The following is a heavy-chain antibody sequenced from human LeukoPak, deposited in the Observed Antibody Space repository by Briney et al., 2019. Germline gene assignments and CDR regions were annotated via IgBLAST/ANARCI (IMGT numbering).Heavy chain of an antibody. CDR1: GGSISSYY. CDR3: ARGGIAARRYFQH. D-gene: IGHD6-6*01. J-gene: IGHJ1*01. Sequence: PSETLSLTCTVSGGSISSYYWSRIRQPPGKGLEWIGYIYYSGSTNYNPSLKSRVTISVDTSKNQFSLKLSSVTAADTAVYYCARGGIAARRYFQHWGQGTLVTVSS. CDR2: IYYSGST. V-gene: IGHV4-59*01.